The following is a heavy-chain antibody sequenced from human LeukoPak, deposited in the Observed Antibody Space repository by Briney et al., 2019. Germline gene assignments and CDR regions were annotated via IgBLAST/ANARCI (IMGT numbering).Heavy chain of an antibody. CDR2: ISSSSSCT. J-gene: IGHJ4*02. D-gene: IGHD3-22*01. V-gene: IGHV3-11*05. CDR1: GFTFSDYY. CDR3: ARGSGDYYDSPFDY. Sequence: GGSLRLSCAASGFTFSDYYMSWIRQAPGKGLEWVSYISSSSSCTNYADSVKGRFTISRDNAKNSLYLQMNSLRAEDTAVYYCARGSGDYYDSPFDYWGQGTLVTASS.